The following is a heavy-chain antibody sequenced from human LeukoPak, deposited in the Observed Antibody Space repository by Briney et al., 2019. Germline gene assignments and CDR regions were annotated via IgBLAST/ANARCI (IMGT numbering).Heavy chain of an antibody. CDR3: ATSSLLWFGELVDY. Sequence: PGGSLRLSCAASGFTFSSYGMHWVRQAPGKGLEWVAFIRSDGSNKYYADSVKGRFTISRDNSKNTLYLQMNSLRAEDTAVYYCATSSLLWFGELVDYWGQGTLVTVSS. J-gene: IGHJ4*02. D-gene: IGHD3-10*01. V-gene: IGHV3-30*02. CDR1: GFTFSSYG. CDR2: IRSDGSNK.